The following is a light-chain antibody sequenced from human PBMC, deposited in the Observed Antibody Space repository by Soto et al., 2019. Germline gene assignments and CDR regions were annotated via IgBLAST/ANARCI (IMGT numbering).Light chain of an antibody. CDR1: AGAVTSAYY. CDR3: MLYYGGAQVL. V-gene: IGLV7-43*01. CDR2: STS. Sequence: QAVVTQEPSLTVSPGGTVTLTCASSAGAVTSAYYTNWLQQKPGQAPRALIYSTSEKHSWTPARFSGSLLGGKAALTLSAAQSADEADYYCMLYYGGAQVLFGGGTKLTVL. J-gene: IGLJ2*01.